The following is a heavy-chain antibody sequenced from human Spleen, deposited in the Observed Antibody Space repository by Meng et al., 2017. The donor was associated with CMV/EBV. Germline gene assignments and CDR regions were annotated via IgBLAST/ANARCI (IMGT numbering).Heavy chain of an antibody. CDR1: GFPFSDYY. J-gene: IGHJ4*02. V-gene: IGHV3-11*01. Sequence: SWRGLGFPFSDYYMSWFRQAPGKGLEWLFYISNSGSTIYYADSVKGRFTISRDNAKSSLYLQMNSLRAEDTAVYYCVRGGGWFAEFHWGQGTLVTVSS. CDR3: VRGGGWFAEFH. CDR2: ISNSGSTI. D-gene: IGHD3-10*01.